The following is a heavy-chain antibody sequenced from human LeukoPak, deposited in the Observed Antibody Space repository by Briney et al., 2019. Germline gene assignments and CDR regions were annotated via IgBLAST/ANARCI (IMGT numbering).Heavy chain of an antibody. Sequence: GESLKISCKGSGYIFTNYWIGWVRQMPGKGLEWMGIIYPGDSDTRYSPSFQGQVTISADKSISTAYLQWSSLKASDTAMYYCARLGGYDWTRYYYYYYYMDVWGKGTTVTISS. D-gene: IGHD5-12*01. J-gene: IGHJ6*03. CDR1: GYIFTNYW. CDR2: IYPGDSDT. V-gene: IGHV5-51*01. CDR3: ARLGGYDWTRYYYYYYYMDV.